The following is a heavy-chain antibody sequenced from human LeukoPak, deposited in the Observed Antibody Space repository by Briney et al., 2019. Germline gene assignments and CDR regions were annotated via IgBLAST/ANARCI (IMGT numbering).Heavy chain of an antibody. J-gene: IGHJ4*02. CDR1: GFTFSNYA. CDR2: IRYDGGNA. CDR3: AKGDYYGSGLDY. D-gene: IGHD3-10*01. V-gene: IGHV3-30*02. Sequence: GGSLRLSCAASGFTFSNYAMHWVRQAPGKGLVWVAFIRYDGGNAYYVDFVKGRFTISRDNSKDTLYLQMNGLRPEDTAVYFCAKGDYYGSGLDYWGRGAPVTVSS.